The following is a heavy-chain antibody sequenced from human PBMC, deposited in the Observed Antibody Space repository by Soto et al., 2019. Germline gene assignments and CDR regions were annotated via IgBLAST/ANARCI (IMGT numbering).Heavy chain of an antibody. J-gene: IGHJ4*02. V-gene: IGHV3-48*01. D-gene: IGHD6-19*01. CDR2: ISSSSSTI. CDR3: AVIAVAGTRSFDY. CDR1: GFTFSSYS. Sequence: GGSLRLSCAASGFTFSSYSMNWVRQAPGKGLEWVSYISSSSSTIYYADSVKGRFTISRDNAKNSLYLQMSSLRAEDTAVYYCAVIAVAGTRSFDYWGQGTLVTVSS.